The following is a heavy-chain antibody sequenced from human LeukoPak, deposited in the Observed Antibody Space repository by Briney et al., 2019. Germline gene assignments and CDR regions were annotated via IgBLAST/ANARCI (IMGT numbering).Heavy chain of an antibody. Sequence: ASVRVSFKGSGYTFTIYDINWVRQATGQGLEGMGWINPKSGVTNYAQKFQGRVTMSRVTSISTAYMELSRLRSDDTAVYYFARLEYSSSDDAFDIWGQGTMLTVSS. CDR2: INPKSGVT. CDR1: GYTFTIYD. V-gene: IGHV1-2*02. CDR3: ARLEYSSSDDAFDI. D-gene: IGHD6-6*01. J-gene: IGHJ3*02.